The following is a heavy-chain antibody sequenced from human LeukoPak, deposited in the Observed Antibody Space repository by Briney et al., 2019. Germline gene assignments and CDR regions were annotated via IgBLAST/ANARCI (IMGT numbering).Heavy chain of an antibody. CDR3: AIFRDSSGYYYLI. D-gene: IGHD3-22*01. Sequence: GESLKISCEASGYTFSNYWIGWVRQMPGKGLEWMGIIYPDDSDTKYSPSFQGQVTISADKSISTAYLQWSSLKASDTAMYYCAIFRDSSGYYYLIWGQGTLVTVSS. V-gene: IGHV5-51*01. J-gene: IGHJ4*02. CDR2: IYPDDSDT. CDR1: GYTFSNYW.